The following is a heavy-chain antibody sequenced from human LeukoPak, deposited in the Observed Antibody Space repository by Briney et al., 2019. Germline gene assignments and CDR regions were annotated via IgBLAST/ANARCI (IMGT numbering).Heavy chain of an antibody. Sequence: PGGSLRLSCAASGFTFGSYAMTWVRQAPGKGLEWVSVITGSDLGTYYADSVRGRFTISRDNSKNTLYLQMNSLRADDTAVYYCAKHRGSGVAGTGGVESWGQGTLVTVSS. V-gene: IGHV3-23*01. D-gene: IGHD6-19*01. CDR2: ITGSDLGT. CDR3: AKHRGSGVAGTGGVES. J-gene: IGHJ4*02. CDR1: GFTFGSYA.